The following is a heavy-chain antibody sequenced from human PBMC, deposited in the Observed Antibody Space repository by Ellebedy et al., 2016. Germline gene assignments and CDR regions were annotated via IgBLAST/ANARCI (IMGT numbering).Heavy chain of an antibody. CDR1: GGTFSSYA. D-gene: IGHD6-19*01. V-gene: IGHV1-69*10. CDR2: INTDSGDT. J-gene: IGHJ4*02. CDR3: ARGEIAVAANDY. Sequence: ASVKVSCKASGGTFSSYATSWVRQAPGQGLEWMGGINTDSGDTKYSQKFQGRLTITTDTSASTVYMELSSLGSEDTAVYYCARGEIAVAANDYWGQGTLVTVSS.